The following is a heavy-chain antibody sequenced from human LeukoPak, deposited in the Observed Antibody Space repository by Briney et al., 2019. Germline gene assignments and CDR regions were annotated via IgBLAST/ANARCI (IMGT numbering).Heavy chain of an antibody. CDR1: GFTFSSYA. J-gene: IGHJ4*02. CDR3: ARAPSGFHGDYSPIAY. D-gene: IGHD4-17*01. Sequence: GGSLRLSCAASGFTFSSYAMHWVRQAPGKGLQWLALTSDDGSAKYYADSVKGRFTISRDNSQNTLYLQMNSLRADETAIYYCARAPSGFHGDYSPIAYWGQGTLVTVSS. CDR2: TSDDGSAK. V-gene: IGHV3-30-3*01.